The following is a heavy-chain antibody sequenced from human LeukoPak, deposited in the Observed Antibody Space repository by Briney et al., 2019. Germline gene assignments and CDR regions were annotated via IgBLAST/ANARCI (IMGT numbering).Heavy chain of an antibody. J-gene: IGHJ3*02. V-gene: IGHV1-58*02. CDR2: IVVGSGNT. Sequence: SVKVSCKASGFTFTSSAMQWVRQARGQRLEWIGWIVVGSGNTNYAQKFQERVTITRDMSTSTAYMELNSLRSEDTAVYYCAAAEMATPHGYAFDIWGQGTMASVSS. D-gene: IGHD5-24*01. CDR3: AAAEMATPHGYAFDI. CDR1: GFTFTSSA.